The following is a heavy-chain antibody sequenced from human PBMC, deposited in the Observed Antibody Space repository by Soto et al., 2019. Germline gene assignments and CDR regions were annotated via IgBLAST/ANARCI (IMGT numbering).Heavy chain of an antibody. CDR1: GFTFSSYA. Sequence: QVHLVESGGGVVQPGRSLRLSCAASGFTFSSYAMHWVRQAPGKGLEWVAVISYDANNKNYADSVKGRFTISRDNSKNTLYLQMNSLRVEDTAVNYCASGYSYGTDYYYYGMDVWGQGTTVTVSS. CDR3: ASGYSYGTDYYYYGMDV. D-gene: IGHD5-18*01. J-gene: IGHJ6*02. CDR2: ISYDANNK. V-gene: IGHV3-30-3*01.